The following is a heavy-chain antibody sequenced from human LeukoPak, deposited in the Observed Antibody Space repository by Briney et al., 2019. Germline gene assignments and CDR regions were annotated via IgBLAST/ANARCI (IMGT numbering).Heavy chain of an antibody. J-gene: IGHJ4*02. D-gene: IGHD1-26*01. CDR2: ISGSGGST. CDR1: GGSISSGGYY. CDR3: AKSIVGATKDDY. Sequence: ETLSLTCTVSGGSISSGGYYWSWIRQAPGKGLEWVSAISGSGGSTYYADSVKGRFTISRDNSKNTLYLQMNSLRAEDTAVYYCAKSIVGATKDDYWGQGTLVTVSS. V-gene: IGHV3-23*01.